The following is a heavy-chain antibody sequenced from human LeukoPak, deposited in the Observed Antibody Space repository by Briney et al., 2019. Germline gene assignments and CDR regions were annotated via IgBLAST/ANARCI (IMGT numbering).Heavy chain of an antibody. V-gene: IGHV4-39*01. CDR1: GGSFSGYY. J-gene: IGHJ4*02. Sequence: SETLSLTCAVYGGSFSGYYWGWTRQPPGKGLEWIGSIYYSGSTYYNPSLKSRVTISVDTSKNQFSLKLSSVTAADTAVYYCAWSGYYLRLFDYWGQGTLVTVSS. CDR2: IYYSGST. CDR3: AWSGYYLRLFDY. D-gene: IGHD3-3*01.